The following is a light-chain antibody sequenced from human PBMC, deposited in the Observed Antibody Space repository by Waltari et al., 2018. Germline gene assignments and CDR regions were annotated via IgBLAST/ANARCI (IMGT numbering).Light chain of an antibody. V-gene: IGKV3-15*01. CDR3: QQYNNWPRT. J-gene: IGKJ1*01. Sequence: EIVMTQSPATLSVSPGERATLSCRASQRINSNLAWYQRKPGQAPRLLIYGASTMATGIPARFAGTWSGTEFTLTISSLQSEDFAVYYCQQYNNWPRTFGQGTKVEIK. CDR2: GAS. CDR1: QRINSN.